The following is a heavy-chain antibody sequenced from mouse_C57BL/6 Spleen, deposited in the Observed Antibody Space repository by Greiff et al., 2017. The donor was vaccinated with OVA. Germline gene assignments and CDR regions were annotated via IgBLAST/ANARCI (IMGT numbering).Heavy chain of an antibody. CDR3: ARDRGYYYGSSPHWYFDV. Sequence: DVKLQESGPGMVKPSQSLSLTCTVTGYSITSGYDWHWIRHFPGNKLEWMGYISYSGSTNYNPSLKSRISITHDTSKNHFFLKLNSVTTEDTATYYCARDRGYYYGSSPHWYFDVWGTGTTVTVSS. CDR2: ISYSGST. V-gene: IGHV3-1*01. D-gene: IGHD1-1*01. CDR1: GYSITSGYD. J-gene: IGHJ1*03.